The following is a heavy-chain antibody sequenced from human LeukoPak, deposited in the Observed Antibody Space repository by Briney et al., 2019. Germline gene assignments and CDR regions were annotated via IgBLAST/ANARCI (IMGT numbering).Heavy chain of an antibody. CDR1: GGSISSGSYY. J-gene: IGHJ5*02. Sequence: PSQTLSLTCNVSGGSISSGSYYWSWIRQPAGKGLEWIGRIYTSGRTNYNPSLKSRVTISVDTSKNQFSLKLSSVTAADTAVYYCARDERYCSSTSCYFRFDPWGQGTLVTVSS. CDR2: IYTSGRT. D-gene: IGHD2-2*01. V-gene: IGHV4-61*02. CDR3: ARDERYCSSTSCYFRFDP.